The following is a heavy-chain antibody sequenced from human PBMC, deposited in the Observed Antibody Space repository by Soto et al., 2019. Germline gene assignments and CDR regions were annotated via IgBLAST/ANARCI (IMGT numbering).Heavy chain of an antibody. CDR3: ARVNRTTVTTDDAFDI. V-gene: IGHV1-46*03. CDR1: GYTFTSYY. Sequence: ASVKVSCKASGYTFTSYYMHWVRQAPGQGLEWMGIINPSGGSTSYAQKFQGRVTMTRDTSTSTVYMELSSLRSEDTAVYYCARVNRTTVTTDDAFDIWGQGTMVTVSS. CDR2: INPSGGST. J-gene: IGHJ3*02. D-gene: IGHD4-17*01.